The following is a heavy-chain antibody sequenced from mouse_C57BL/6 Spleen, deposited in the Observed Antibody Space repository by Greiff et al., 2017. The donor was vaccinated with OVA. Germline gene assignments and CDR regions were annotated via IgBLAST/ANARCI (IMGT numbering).Heavy chain of an antibody. CDR3: TVTGTGFAY. V-gene: IGHV1-15*01. CDR1: GYTFTDYE. Sequence: VNVVESGAELVRPGASVTLSCKASGYTFTDYEMHWVKQTPVHGLEWIGAIDPETGGTAYNQKFKGKAILTADKSSSTAYMELRSLTSEDSAVYYCTVTGTGFAYWGQGTLVTVSA. D-gene: IGHD4-1*01. J-gene: IGHJ3*01. CDR2: IDPETGGT.